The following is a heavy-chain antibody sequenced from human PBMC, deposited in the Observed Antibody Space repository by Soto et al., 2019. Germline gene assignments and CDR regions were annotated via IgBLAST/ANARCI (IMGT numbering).Heavy chain of an antibody. CDR1: GFICSSYD. V-gene: IGHV3-23*01. J-gene: IGHJ3*02. CDR3: AKATATGGGAFEI. D-gene: IGHD2-8*02. Sequence: GGSLRLSCAVSGFICSSYDMSWVRQAPGKGLEWVSTILVGGSTHYEDSVKGRFTISRDTSKNTVYLQMNSLTAGDTAVYYCAKATATGGGAFEIYGQGTMVTV. CDR2: ILVGGST.